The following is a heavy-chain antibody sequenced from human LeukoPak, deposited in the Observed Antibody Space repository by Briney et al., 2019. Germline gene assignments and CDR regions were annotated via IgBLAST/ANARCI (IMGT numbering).Heavy chain of an antibody. D-gene: IGHD4-4*01. CDR3: ARRRPTAWFDP. Sequence: LTCTVSGGSISSYYWSWIRQAPGKGLEWISYISTGVTTTRYADSVKGRFTISRDDAKNSLYLEMNSLRVDDTAVYYCARRRPTAWFDPWGRGTLVIVSS. V-gene: IGHV3-11*01. J-gene: IGHJ5*02. CDR2: ISTGVTTT. CDR1: GGSISSYY.